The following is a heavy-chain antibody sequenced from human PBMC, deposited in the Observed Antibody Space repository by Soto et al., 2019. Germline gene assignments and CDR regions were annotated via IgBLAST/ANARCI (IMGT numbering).Heavy chain of an antibody. D-gene: IGHD3-16*02. CDR2: IYYSGRT. J-gene: IGHJ4*02. CDR3: ARMRGLGEISPYFDY. CDR1: GGSISDYQ. Sequence: QVQLQESGPGLVKPSETLSLTCSVSGGSISDYQWNWIRQPPGKGLEWIGYIYYSGRTNYNPSLXXXXXXXXXXXXXXXXXXXXSVTAADTAVYYCARMRGLGEISPYFDYWGQGTLVTVSS. V-gene: IGHV4-59*01.